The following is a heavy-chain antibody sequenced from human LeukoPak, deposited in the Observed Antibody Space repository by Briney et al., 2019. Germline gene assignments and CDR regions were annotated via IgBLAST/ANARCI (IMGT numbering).Heavy chain of an antibody. CDR2: IDPNSGGT. CDR3: ARDYDSSGYYYANY. Sequence: ASVKVSCKASGYTFTGYYMHWVRQAPGQGLEWMVRIDPNSGGTSYAQKFQGRVTMTRDTSISAAYMELSSLGSDDTAVYYCARDYDSSGYYYANYWGQGTLVTVSS. V-gene: IGHV1-2*06. D-gene: IGHD3-22*01. J-gene: IGHJ4*02. CDR1: GYTFTGYY.